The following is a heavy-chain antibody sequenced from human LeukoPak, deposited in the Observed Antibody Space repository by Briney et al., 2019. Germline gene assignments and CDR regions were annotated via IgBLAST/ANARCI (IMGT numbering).Heavy chain of an antibody. CDR1: AFTIISNY. V-gene: IGHV3-53*03. CDR2: IYSGGST. CDR3: ARVTVAGLLNY. D-gene: IGHD6-19*01. J-gene: IGHJ4*02. Sequence: GGSPRLSSAASAFTIISNYMSWVGQPPGGGLEWVSVIYSGGSTYYADSVKGRFTISRDNSKNTLYLQMNSLRAEDTAVYYCARVTVAGLLNYWGQGTLVTVSS.